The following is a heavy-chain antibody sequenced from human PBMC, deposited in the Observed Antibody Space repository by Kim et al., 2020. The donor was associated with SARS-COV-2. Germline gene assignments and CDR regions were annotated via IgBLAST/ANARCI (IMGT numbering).Heavy chain of an antibody. Sequence: GGSLRLSCAASGFTFSSYGMHWVRQAPGKGLEWVAVISYDGSNKYYADSVKGRFTISRDNSKNTLYLQMNSLRAEDTAVYYCAKSQYRATYYYYGMDVWGQGTTVTVSS. D-gene: IGHD5-18*01. CDR1: GFTFSSYG. CDR3: AKSQYRATYYYYGMDV. CDR2: ISYDGSNK. J-gene: IGHJ6*02. V-gene: IGHV3-30*18.